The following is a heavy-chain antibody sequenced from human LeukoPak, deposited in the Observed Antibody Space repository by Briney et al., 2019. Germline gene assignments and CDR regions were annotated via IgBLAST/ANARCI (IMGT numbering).Heavy chain of an antibody. CDR2: IYTSGST. CDR1: GGSISSYY. D-gene: IGHD3-10*01. Sequence: PSETLSLTCTVSGGSISSYYWSWIRQPAGKGLEWIGRIYTSGSTNYNPSLKSRVTMSVDTSKNQFSLKLSSVTAAHTAVYYCARDYVLLWFGVPTGAFDIWGQGTMVTVSS. J-gene: IGHJ3*02. V-gene: IGHV4-4*07. CDR3: ARDYVLLWFGVPTGAFDI.